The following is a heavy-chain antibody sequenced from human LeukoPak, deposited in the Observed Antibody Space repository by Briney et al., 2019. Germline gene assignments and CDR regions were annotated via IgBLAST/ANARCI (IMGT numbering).Heavy chain of an antibody. CDR1: GGSFSGYY. V-gene: IGHV4-34*01. CDR3: ARGRGRRGYYFDY. CDR2: INHSGST. Sequence: SETLSLTYAVYGGSFSGYYWSWIRQPPGKGLEWIGEINHSGSTNYNPSLKSRVTISVDTSKNQFSLKLSSVTAADTAVYYCARGRGRRGYYFDYWGQGTLVTVSS. D-gene: IGHD1-14*01. J-gene: IGHJ4*02.